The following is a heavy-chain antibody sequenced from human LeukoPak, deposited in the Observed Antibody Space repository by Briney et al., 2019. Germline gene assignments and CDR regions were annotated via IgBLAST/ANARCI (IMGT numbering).Heavy chain of an antibody. CDR2: IYYSGST. CDR1: GGSFSDYY. J-gene: IGHJ5*02. Sequence: SETLSLTCAVYGGSFSDYYWSWIRQPPGKGLEWNGYIYYSGSTYYNPSLKSRVTISVDTSKNQFSLKLSSVTAADTAVYYCARGGYDYVWGSYWPWGQGTLVTVSS. V-gene: IGHV4-30-4*01. D-gene: IGHD3-16*01. CDR3: ARGGYDYVWGSYWP.